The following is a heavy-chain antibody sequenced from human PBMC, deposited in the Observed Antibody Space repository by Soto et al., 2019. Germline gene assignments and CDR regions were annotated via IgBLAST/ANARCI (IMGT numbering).Heavy chain of an antibody. V-gene: IGHV1-3*01. CDR1: GYTFTTYP. J-gene: IGHJ4*02. CDR2: INPANGDT. D-gene: IGHD3-10*01. CDR3: ARKDYYGSGIYYFDY. Sequence: ASVKVSCKASGYTFTTYPIHWVRQAPGQSLEWMGWINPANGDTGYSQKFQGRVTITRDTSARTAYMELSSLRSEDTAVCYCARKDYYGSGIYYFDYWGQGTLVTVSS.